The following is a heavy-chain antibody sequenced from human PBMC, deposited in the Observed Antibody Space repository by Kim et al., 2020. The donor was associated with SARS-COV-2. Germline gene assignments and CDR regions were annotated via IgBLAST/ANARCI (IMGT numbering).Heavy chain of an antibody. CDR2: ISGSGDST. CDR3: ARRGWFDY. Sequence: GGSLRLSCAASGFTFSNYAMSWVRQAPGKGLEWVSDISGSGDSTNYADSVKGRFTISRDNSKNTLYLQMNSLRAEETAVYYCARRGWFDYWGQGTLVTVSS. V-gene: IGHV3-23*01. CDR1: GFTFSNYA. D-gene: IGHD2-15*01. J-gene: IGHJ4*02.